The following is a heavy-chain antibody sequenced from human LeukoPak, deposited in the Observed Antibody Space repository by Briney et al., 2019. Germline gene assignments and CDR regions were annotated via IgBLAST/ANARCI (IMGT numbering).Heavy chain of an antibody. CDR3: ARDSGYSYGSGAFDI. D-gene: IGHD5-18*01. Sequence: GRSLRLSCAASGFTFSSYAIHWVRQAPGKGLEWVAVISYDGSNKYYADSVKGRFTISRDNSKNTLYLQMNSLRAEDTAVYYCARDSGYSYGSGAFDIWGQGTMVTVSS. CDR2: ISYDGSNK. V-gene: IGHV3-30-3*01. J-gene: IGHJ3*02. CDR1: GFTFSSYA.